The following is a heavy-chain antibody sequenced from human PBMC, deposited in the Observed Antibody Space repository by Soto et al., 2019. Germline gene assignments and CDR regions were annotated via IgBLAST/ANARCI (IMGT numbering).Heavy chain of an antibody. CDR1: GASNSTGGYS. V-gene: IGHV4-61*03. Sequence: PSETLSLTCIVSGASNSTGGYSWSWIRQPPGKGPEWIGHIYESGRTYYNPSLKSRVTISVDTSKNHFSLKLSSVTPADTAVYYCARARFCTSTSCYHYFDFWGQGTLVTVSS. J-gene: IGHJ4*02. CDR2: IYESGRT. CDR3: ARARFCTSTSCYHYFDF. D-gene: IGHD2-2*01.